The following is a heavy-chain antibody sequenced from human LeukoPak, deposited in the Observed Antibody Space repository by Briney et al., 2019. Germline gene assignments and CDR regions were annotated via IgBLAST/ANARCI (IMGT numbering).Heavy chain of an antibody. CDR1: GFTFSSYA. CDR2: IIDDGHTT. J-gene: IGHJ4*02. V-gene: IGHV3-23*01. Sequence: GGSLRLSCAASGFTFSSYAMSWVRQAPGKGLDWVSLIIDDGHTTSYADSVKGRFTISRDNSKNTLFLQMNSLRAEDTAVYYCAKYGGHPLPHYYLDYWGRGTQVTVSS. CDR3: AKYGGHPLPHYYLDY. D-gene: IGHD3-16*01.